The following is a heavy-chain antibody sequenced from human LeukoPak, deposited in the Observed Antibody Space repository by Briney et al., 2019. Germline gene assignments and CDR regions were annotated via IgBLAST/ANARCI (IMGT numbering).Heavy chain of an antibody. CDR1: AFTFSSYW. V-gene: IGHV3-7*01. CDR3: ARIKEYGFDI. D-gene: IGHD3-10*01. Sequence: PGGSLRLSCAGSAFTFSSYWMSWVRQAPGKGPEWVANIKDDGSEKYYLDSVKGRLTISRDNAKNSLYLQMNSLRAEDTAVYGCARIKEYGFDIWGQGTMVTVSS. CDR2: IKDDGSEK. J-gene: IGHJ3*02.